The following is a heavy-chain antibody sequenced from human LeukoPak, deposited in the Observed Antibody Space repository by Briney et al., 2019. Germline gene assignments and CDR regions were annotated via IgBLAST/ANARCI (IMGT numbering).Heavy chain of an antibody. CDR1: GFTFSSYA. Sequence: GGSLRLSCAASGFTFSSYAMTWVRQAPGKGLEWVSLISGSGGPTYYADSVKGRFTISRDNSKNTLYLQMNSLRAEDTAVYYCAKDSTYCSGGSCYLPDTFDIWGQGTMVTVSS. CDR2: ISGSGGPT. V-gene: IGHV3-23*01. J-gene: IGHJ3*02. CDR3: AKDSTYCSGGSCYLPDTFDI. D-gene: IGHD2-15*01.